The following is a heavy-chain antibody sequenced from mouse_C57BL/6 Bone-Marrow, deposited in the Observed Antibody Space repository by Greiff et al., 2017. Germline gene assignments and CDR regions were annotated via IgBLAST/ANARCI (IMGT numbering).Heavy chain of an antibody. D-gene: IGHD1-1*01. CDR2: INPYNGGT. CDR1: GYTFTDYY. V-gene: IGHV1-19*01. J-gene: IGHJ2*01. CDR3: ARYGVTTVVASYYFDY. Sequence: EVKLLESGPVLVKPGASVKMSCKASGYTFTDYYMNWVKQSHGKSLEWIGVINPYNGGTSYNQKFKGKATLTVDKSSSTAYMELNSLTSEDSAVYYCARYGVTTVVASYYFDYWGQGTTLTVSS.